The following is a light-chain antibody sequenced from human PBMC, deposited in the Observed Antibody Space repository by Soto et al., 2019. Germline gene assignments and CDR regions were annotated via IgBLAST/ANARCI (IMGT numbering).Light chain of an antibody. Sequence: VVLTRSPATLSVSPGETATFSCRASHNIGNNLAWYQHKPGQAPRLLISYASSGATGIPGRFSGSGSGTEFALTISSLQSEDSAVYYCQHFYNWPVTFGGGTKVEL. V-gene: IGKV3-15*01. CDR3: QHFYNWPVT. CDR2: YAS. J-gene: IGKJ4*01. CDR1: HNIGNN.